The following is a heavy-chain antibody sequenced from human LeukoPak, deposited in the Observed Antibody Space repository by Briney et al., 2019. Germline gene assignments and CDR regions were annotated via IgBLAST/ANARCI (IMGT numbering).Heavy chain of an antibody. V-gene: IGHV3-23*01. CDR3: AKVDVVVVAATTNSFDY. D-gene: IGHD2-15*01. Sequence: GGTLRLSCAASGFTFSSYGMSWVRQAPGKGLEWVSAISGSGGSTYYADSVKGRFTISRDNSKNTLYLQMNSLRAEDTAVYYCAKVDVVVVAATTNSFDYWGQGTLVTVSS. CDR1: GFTFSSYG. J-gene: IGHJ4*02. CDR2: ISGSGGST.